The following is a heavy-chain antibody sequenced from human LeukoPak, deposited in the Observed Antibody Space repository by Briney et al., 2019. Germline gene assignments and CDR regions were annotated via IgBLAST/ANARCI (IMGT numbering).Heavy chain of an antibody. D-gene: IGHD3-22*01. Sequence: GGSLRLSCAASGFTVSSNHMNWVRRAPGKGLEWVSAFYSDGSTYYADSVKGRFTLSRDNSKNTLYLQMNSLRAEDTALYYCARATYYYDSSGYRDFYFDDWGQGTLVTVSS. CDR2: FYSDGST. CDR1: GFTVSSNH. J-gene: IGHJ4*02. CDR3: ARATYYYDSSGYRDFYFDD. V-gene: IGHV3-53*01.